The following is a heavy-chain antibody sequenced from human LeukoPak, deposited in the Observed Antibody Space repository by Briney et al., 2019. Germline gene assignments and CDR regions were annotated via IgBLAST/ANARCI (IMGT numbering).Heavy chain of an antibody. CDR3: ASQVVPRTGGYCSGGSCRKKRSYAFDI. Sequence: NPSQTLSLTCAVYGGSFSGYYWSWIRQPSGKGLEWIGEINHSGSTNYNPSLKSRVTISVDTSKNQFSLKLSSVTAADTAVYYCASQVVPRTGGYCSGGSCRKKRSYAFDIWGQGTMVTVSS. CDR1: GGSFSGYY. CDR2: INHSGST. J-gene: IGHJ3*02. D-gene: IGHD2-15*01. V-gene: IGHV4-34*01.